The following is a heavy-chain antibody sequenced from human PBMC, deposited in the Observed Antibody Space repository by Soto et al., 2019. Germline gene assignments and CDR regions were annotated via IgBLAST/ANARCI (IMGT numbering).Heavy chain of an antibody. CDR2: ISSSSSYI. Sequence: GGSLRLSCAASGFTFSSYSMNWVRQAPGKGLEWVSSISSSSSYIYYADSVKGRFTISRDNANNSLYLQMNSLRVEDTAVYYCVIYFTEIVGMHDMDFCGQGTTVTVS. CDR3: VIYFTEIVGMHDMDF. CDR1: GFTFSSYS. D-gene: IGHD3-9*01. J-gene: IGHJ6*02. V-gene: IGHV3-21*01.